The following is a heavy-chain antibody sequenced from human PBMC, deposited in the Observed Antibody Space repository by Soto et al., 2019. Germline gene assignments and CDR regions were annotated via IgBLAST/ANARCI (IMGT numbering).Heavy chain of an antibody. CDR2: IKQDGSEK. J-gene: IGHJ2*01. CDR3: ARLDGYTIFGVVIMRWYFDL. D-gene: IGHD3-3*01. V-gene: IGHV3-7*01. Sequence: GGSLRLSCAASGFTFSSYWMSWVRQAPGKGLEWVANIKQDGSEKYYVDSVKGRFTISRDNAKNSLYLQMNSLRAEDTAVYYCARLDGYTIFGVVIMRWYFDLWGRGTLVTVSS. CDR1: GFTFSSYW.